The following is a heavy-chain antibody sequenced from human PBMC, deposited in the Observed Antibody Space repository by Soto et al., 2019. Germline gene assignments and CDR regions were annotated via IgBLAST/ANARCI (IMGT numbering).Heavy chain of an antibody. D-gene: IGHD3-3*02. J-gene: IGHJ4*02. CDR2: IKPGTPDI. V-gene: IGHV5-51*01. CDR1: GYKFGSDW. CDR3: AGQLSHICDS. Sequence: GESLKISCKGVGYKFGSDWIGWVRQMPGKGLEWMGIIKPGTPDIRYSPTCRGHVTISADEAVSTAYLQWSSLKASDTAMYYCAGQLSHICDSWGQGTMVTVSS.